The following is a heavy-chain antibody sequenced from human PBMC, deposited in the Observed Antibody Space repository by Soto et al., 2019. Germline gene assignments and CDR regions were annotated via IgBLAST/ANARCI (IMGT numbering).Heavy chain of an antibody. V-gene: IGHV1-69*02. J-gene: IGHJ3*02. Sequence: GASVKVSCKASGGTFSSYTLCWVRQAPGQGLEWMGRIIPILGIANYAQKFQGRVTITADKSTSTAYMELSSLRSEDTAVYYCARKASHDAFDIWGQGTMVTVSS. CDR1: GGTFSSYT. CDR3: ARKASHDAFDI. CDR2: IIPILGIA.